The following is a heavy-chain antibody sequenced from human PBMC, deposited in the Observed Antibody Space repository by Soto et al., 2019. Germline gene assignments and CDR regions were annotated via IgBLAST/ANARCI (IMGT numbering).Heavy chain of an antibody. CDR3: ARSLYDSSGYHYFDY. CDR1: GFTFSSYA. D-gene: IGHD3-22*01. CDR2: ISYDGSNK. J-gene: IGHJ4*02. V-gene: IGHV3-30-3*01. Sequence: GGSLRLSCAASGFTFSSYAMHWVRQAPGKGLEWVAVISYDGSNKYYADSVKGRFTISRDNSKNTLYLQMNSLRAEDTAVYYCARSLYDSSGYHYFDYWGQGTLVTVSS.